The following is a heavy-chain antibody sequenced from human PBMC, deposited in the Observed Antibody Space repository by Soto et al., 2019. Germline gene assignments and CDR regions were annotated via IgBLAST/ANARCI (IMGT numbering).Heavy chain of an antibody. J-gene: IGHJ6*02. CDR2: INSDGSST. CDR3: GSGDKVVRYYYCGMEV. D-gene: IGHD2-15*01. Sequence: GGSLRLSCAASGFTFSSYWMHWVRQAPGKGLVWVSRINSDGSSTSYADSVKGRFTISRDNAKNTLYLQMNSLRAEDTAMYYCGSGDKVVRYYYCGMEVWGQGTTVTVSS. V-gene: IGHV3-74*01. CDR1: GFTFSSYW.